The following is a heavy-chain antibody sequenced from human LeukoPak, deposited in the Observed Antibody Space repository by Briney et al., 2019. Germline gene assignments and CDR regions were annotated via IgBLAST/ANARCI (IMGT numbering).Heavy chain of an antibody. CDR3: AKASTYRSGGRIYFDS. V-gene: IGHV3-9*01. J-gene: IGHJ4*02. CDR1: GFTFDDYA. CDR2: ISWNSGSI. D-gene: IGHD6-19*01. Sequence: GRSLRLSCAASGFTFDDYAMHWVRQAPGKGLEWVSGISWNSGSIAYADSVKGRFTISRDNAKNSLYLQMNSLRAEDTALYYCAKASTYRSGGRIYFDSWGQGTLVTVSS.